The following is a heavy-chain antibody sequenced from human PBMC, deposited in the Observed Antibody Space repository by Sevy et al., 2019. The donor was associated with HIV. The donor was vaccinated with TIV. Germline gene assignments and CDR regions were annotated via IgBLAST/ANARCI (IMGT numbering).Heavy chain of an antibody. D-gene: IGHD3-16*01. CDR2: IKYDGSNK. J-gene: IGHJ4*02. CDR3: VKEGGGEGGDH. V-gene: IGHV3-30*02. Sequence: GGSLRLSCAASGFSFSSYGMHWVRQAPGKGLEWMSYIKYDGSNKDYADSVKGRFTISRDNSKNTLYLQMNSLRVEDRAVFYCVKEGGGEGGDHWGQGTLVTVS. CDR1: GFSFSSYG.